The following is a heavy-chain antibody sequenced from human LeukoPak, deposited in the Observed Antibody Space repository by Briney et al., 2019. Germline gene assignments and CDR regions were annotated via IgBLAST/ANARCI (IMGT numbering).Heavy chain of an antibody. CDR2: INPSGGST. D-gene: IGHD3-10*01. CDR3: ARTTMVRGVMDYYYYMDV. Sequence: ASVKVSCKASGYTFTSYYMHWVRQAPGQGLEWMGIINPSGGSTSYAQKFQGRVTISVDTSKNQFSLKLSSVTAADTAVYYCARTTMVRGVMDYYYYMDVWGKGTTVTISS. J-gene: IGHJ6*03. CDR1: GYTFTSYY. V-gene: IGHV1-46*01.